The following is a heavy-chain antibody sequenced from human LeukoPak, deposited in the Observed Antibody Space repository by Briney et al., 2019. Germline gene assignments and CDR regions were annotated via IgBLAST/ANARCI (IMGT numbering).Heavy chain of an antibody. CDR3: ARDNPWWLQPYYYYGMDV. V-gene: IGHV3-33*08. D-gene: IGHD2-8*02. CDR2: IWYDGSNK. J-gene: IGHJ6*02. Sequence: TGGSLRLSCAASGFTFSSYGMHWVRQAPGKGLEWVAVIWYDGSNKYYADSVKGRFTISRDNSKNTLYLQMNSLRAEDTAVYYCARDNPWWLQPYYYYGMDVWGQGTTVTVSS. CDR1: GFTFSSYG.